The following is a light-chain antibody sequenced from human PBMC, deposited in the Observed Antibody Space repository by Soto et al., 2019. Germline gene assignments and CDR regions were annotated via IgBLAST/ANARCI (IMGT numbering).Light chain of an antibody. CDR1: QSVMNSF. CDR2: VVS. CDR3: QQYSTLPHT. V-gene: IGKV3-20*01. Sequence: SVLTQSPGTLALSPGERATPPFRASQSVMNSFFAWYQRKPAHAPRLLIYVVSSRATGIPDRFSGSGSGTDFTLTISRLEPEDFVVYYCQQYSTLPHTFGQGTKLEVK. J-gene: IGKJ2*01.